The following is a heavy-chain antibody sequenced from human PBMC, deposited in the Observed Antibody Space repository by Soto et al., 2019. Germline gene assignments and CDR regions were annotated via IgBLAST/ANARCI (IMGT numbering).Heavy chain of an antibody. Sequence: EVQLVESGGGLVQPGGSLRLSCAASGFTFNNYWMIWVRQSRGKGLEWVANIKQDGSEKYYVDSVRGRFTISRDNAKSSLYLQMNSLRADDTAVYYCARDLGWLRVDYWGQGTLVTVTS. CDR3: ARDLGWLRVDY. CDR2: IKQDGSEK. D-gene: IGHD5-18*01. J-gene: IGHJ4*02. V-gene: IGHV3-7*04. CDR1: GFTFNNYW.